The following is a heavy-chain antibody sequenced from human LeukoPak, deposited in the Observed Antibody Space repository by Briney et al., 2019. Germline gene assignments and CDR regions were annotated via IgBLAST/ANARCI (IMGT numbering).Heavy chain of an antibody. CDR2: IYYSGST. Sequence: SETLSLTCTVSGGSISSSSYYWGWLRQPPGMGLEWIGSIYYSGSTYYNPSLKSRVTISVDTSKNQFSLKLSSVTAADTAVYYCARHGQLRYYDFWSGSTPANYFDYWGQGTLVTVSS. J-gene: IGHJ4*02. CDR1: GGSISSSSYY. CDR3: ARHGQLRYYDFWSGSTPANYFDY. D-gene: IGHD3-3*01. V-gene: IGHV4-39*01.